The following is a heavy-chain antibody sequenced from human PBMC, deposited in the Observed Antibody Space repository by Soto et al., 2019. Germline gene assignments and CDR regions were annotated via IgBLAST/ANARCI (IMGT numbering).Heavy chain of an antibody. CDR1: GGSFSGYY. CDR2: INHSGRA. V-gene: IGHV4-34*01. CDR3: ARAPSISTVTSYFYYYMDV. J-gene: IGHJ6*03. Sequence: PSETLSLTCAVYGGSFSGYYWSWIRQTPGKGLEWIGEINHSGRAHYNPSLKSRLTISVDTSKNQFSLKLSSVTDADTAVYYCARAPSISTVTSYFYYYMDVWAKGTTVTVSS. D-gene: IGHD4-4*01.